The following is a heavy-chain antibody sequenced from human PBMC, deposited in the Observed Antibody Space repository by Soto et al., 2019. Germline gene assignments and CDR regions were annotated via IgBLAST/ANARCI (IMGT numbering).Heavy chain of an antibody. CDR2: IYHSGST. V-gene: IGHV4-4*02. CDR3: ASSRVRSYYDNHGAFDI. D-gene: IGHD3-22*01. CDR1: GGSISSSNW. J-gene: IGHJ3*02. Sequence: LSLTCAVSGGSISSSNWWSWVRQPPGKGLEWIGEIYHSGSTNYNPSLKSRVTISVDKSKNQFSLKLSSVAAADTAVYYCASSRVRSYYDNHGAFDIWGQGTRVTVSS.